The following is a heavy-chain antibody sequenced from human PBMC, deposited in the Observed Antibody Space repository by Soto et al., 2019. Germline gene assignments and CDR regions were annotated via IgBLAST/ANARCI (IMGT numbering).Heavy chain of an antibody. CDR1: GGTFSSYA. V-gene: IGHV1-69*12. CDR2: IIPIFGTA. D-gene: IGHD2-2*01. CDR3: AGKYQLNYYYGMDV. Sequence: QVQLVQSGAEVKKPGSSVKVSCKASGGTFSSYAISWVRQAPGQGLEWMGGIIPIFGTADYAQKFRGRVTITADESTSTTYMELSSLRSEDTAVYYCAGKYQLNYYYGMDVWGQGTTVTVSS. J-gene: IGHJ6*02.